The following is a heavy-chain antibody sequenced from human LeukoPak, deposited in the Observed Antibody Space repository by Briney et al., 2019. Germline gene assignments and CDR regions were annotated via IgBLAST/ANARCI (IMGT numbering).Heavy chain of an antibody. D-gene: IGHD6-13*01. Sequence: PSETLSLTCTVSGGSISSGSYYWSWIRQPAGKGLEWIGRIYTSGSTNYNPSLKSRVTISGDTSKNQFSLKLSSVTAADTAVYYCARGGGSSRYYFDYWGQGTLVTVSS. CDR3: ARGGGSSRYYFDY. CDR1: GGSISSGSYY. CDR2: IYTSGST. V-gene: IGHV4-61*02. J-gene: IGHJ4*02.